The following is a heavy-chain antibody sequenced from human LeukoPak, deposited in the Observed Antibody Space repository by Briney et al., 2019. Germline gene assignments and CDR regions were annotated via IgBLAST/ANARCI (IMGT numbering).Heavy chain of an antibody. J-gene: IGHJ5*02. CDR1: GGSISRGGHF. CDR2: IYHSGST. D-gene: IGHD5-12*01. Sequence: PSQTLSLTCALSGGSISRGGHFWLWLRHPPGKGREWSGYIYHSGSTYYTPPLETRVPISIHRSKHQFSLEVLCVTDVPTAVYFCASRGVYNLFDAWGQGTLFTVSS. V-gene: IGHV4-30-2*01. CDR3: ASRGVYNLFDA.